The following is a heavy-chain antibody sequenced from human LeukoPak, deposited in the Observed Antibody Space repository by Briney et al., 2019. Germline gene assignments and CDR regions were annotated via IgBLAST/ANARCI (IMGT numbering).Heavy chain of an antibody. J-gene: IGHJ6*02. Sequence: PSETLSLTCTVYGGSISSYYWTWIRQPPGKGLEWIGYIYYSGSTSYNPSLKSRVTISLDTSKNQFSLKVTSVTAADTAVYYCATLGFCSGGSCYDYYGMGVWGQGTTVTVSS. D-gene: IGHD2-15*01. V-gene: IGHV4-59*01. CDR2: IYYSGST. CDR3: ATLGFCSGGSCYDYYGMGV. CDR1: GGSISSYY.